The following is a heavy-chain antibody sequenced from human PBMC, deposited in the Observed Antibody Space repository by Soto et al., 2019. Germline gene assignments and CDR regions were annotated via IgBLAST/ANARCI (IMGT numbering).Heavy chain of an antibody. CDR2: INAGNGNT. V-gene: IGHV1-3*01. Sequence: QVQLVQSGAEVKKPGASVKVSCKASGYTFTSYAMHWVRQAPGQRLEWMGWINAGNGNTKYSQKFQGRVTITRDTSASTAYMELSSLRSEDTAVYYCARPERVVVTTRWTSGSYYRGHDAFDIWGQGTMVTVSS. CDR3: ARPERVVVTTRWTSGSYYRGHDAFDI. D-gene: IGHD1-26*01. J-gene: IGHJ3*02. CDR1: GYTFTSYA.